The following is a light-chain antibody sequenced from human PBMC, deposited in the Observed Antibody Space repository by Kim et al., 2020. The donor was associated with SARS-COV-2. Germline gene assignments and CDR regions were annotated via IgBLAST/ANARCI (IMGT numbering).Light chain of an antibody. CDR1: QDISNF. CDR2: AAS. Sequence: FASVGDRVHITCRASQDISNFLAWYQQKPGKAPKLLIYAASSLQSGVPSTFSGSGSGTDFTLTIRSLQPEDFATYFCQQADSFPYTFGQGTKLEI. V-gene: IGKV1-12*01. J-gene: IGKJ2*01. CDR3: QQADSFPYT.